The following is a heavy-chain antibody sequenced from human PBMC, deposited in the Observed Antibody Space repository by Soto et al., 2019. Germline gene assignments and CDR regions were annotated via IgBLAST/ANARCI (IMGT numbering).Heavy chain of an antibody. CDR1: GFTFNNNA. CDR3: AKGRGGSGSLTPRVDF. CDR2: ISGGGDTT. Sequence: EVQLLESGGGWVQPGGSLRLSCAASGFTFNNNAMTWVRQAQGKGLEWVSAISGGGDTTSYADSVKGRFTVSRDGSKNTLYLQMSSLRAEDTALYYCAKGRGGSGSLTPRVDFWGQGTLVTVSS. V-gene: IGHV3-23*01. D-gene: IGHD3-10*01. J-gene: IGHJ4*02.